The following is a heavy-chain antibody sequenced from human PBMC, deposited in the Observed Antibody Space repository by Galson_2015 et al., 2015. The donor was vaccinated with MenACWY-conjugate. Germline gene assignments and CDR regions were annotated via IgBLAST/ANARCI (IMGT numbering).Heavy chain of an antibody. J-gene: IGHJ6*02. CDR3: ARDCSSTTTYYYYGMDV. CDR1: GYTFTSYG. D-gene: IGHD2-2*01. CDR2: ISAYNGNT. Sequence: SVKVSCKASGYTFTSYGISWVRQAPGQGLEWMGWISAYNGNTNYAQKLQGRVTMTTDTSTSTAYMELRSLRSDDTAVYYCARDCSSTTTYYYYGMDVWGQGTTVTVSS. V-gene: IGHV1-18*01.